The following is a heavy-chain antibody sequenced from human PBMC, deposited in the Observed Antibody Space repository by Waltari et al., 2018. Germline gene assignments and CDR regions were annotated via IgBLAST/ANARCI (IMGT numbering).Heavy chain of an antibody. CDR2: INHSGRI. CDR1: GGSFSGYY. D-gene: IGHD3-3*01. J-gene: IGHJ4*02. CDR3: ARGGRFAHYDFWSGYFGY. V-gene: IGHV4-34*01. Sequence: QVQLQQWGAGLLKPSETLSLTCAVYGGSFSGYYWSWIRQPPGKGLEGIGEINHSGRIKCNPSRKSRVTRSVETSKNQFSLKLSSVTAADTAVYYCARGGRFAHYDFWSGYFGYWGQGTLVIVSS.